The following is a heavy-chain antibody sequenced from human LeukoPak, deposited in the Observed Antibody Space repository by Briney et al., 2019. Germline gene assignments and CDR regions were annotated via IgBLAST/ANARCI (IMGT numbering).Heavy chain of an antibody. Sequence: GGSLRLSCAASGFTFSSYWMSWVRQAPGKGLEWVANIKEDGSEKYYVDSVKGRFTISRDNAKNSLYLQMNSLRAEDTAVYYCAKGWSTIFGVVNFSGSTHDYWGQGTLVTVSS. D-gene: IGHD3-3*01. J-gene: IGHJ4*02. V-gene: IGHV3-7*01. CDR1: GFTFSSYW. CDR3: AKGWSTIFGVVNFSGSTHDY. CDR2: IKEDGSEK.